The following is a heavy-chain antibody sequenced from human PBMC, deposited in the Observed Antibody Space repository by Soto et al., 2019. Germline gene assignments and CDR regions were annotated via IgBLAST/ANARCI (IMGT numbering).Heavy chain of an antibody. CDR3: ARDLSSGWSPAFDY. V-gene: IGHV6-1*01. Sequence: SQTLSLTCAISGDSVSSNSAALNWIMQSPSRGLEWLGRTYCRSKWYNDYAVSVKSRITINPDTSKNQFSLQLNSVTPEDTAVYYCARDLSSGWSPAFDYWGQGTLVTVSS. J-gene: IGHJ4*02. CDR1: GDSVSSNSAA. D-gene: IGHD6-19*01. CDR2: TYCRSKWYN.